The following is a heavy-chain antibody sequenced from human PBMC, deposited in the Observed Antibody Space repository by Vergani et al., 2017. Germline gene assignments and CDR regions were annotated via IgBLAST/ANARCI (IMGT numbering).Heavy chain of an antibody. D-gene: IGHD6-13*01. V-gene: IGHV4-59*01. CDR2: VYYNGNT. Sequence: QMQLQESGPGLVKPSANLSLTCTVSGGSFSAYYWSWIRQPPGKGLEWIGYVYYNGNTNYNPPLNSRVTISFDTSKNQFSLNLNSVTAADSALYYCGGSSCPGYYFEYWGQGMLVTVSS. J-gene: IGHJ4*02. CDR3: GGSSCPGYYFEY. CDR1: GGSFSAYY.